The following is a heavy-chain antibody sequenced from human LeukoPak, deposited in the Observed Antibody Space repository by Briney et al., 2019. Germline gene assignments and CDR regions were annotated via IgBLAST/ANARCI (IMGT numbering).Heavy chain of an antibody. CDR3: ARSLDWNYGAYYYYYMDV. V-gene: IGHV4-39*01. CDR2: IYYSGST. CDR1: GGSISSSSYY. Sequence: SETLSLTCTVSGGSISSSSYYWGWIRQPPGKELEWIGSIYYSGSTYYNPSLKSRVTISVDTSKNQFSLKLSSVTAADTAVYYCARSLDWNYGAYYYYYMDVWGKGTTVTVSS. J-gene: IGHJ6*03. D-gene: IGHD1-7*01.